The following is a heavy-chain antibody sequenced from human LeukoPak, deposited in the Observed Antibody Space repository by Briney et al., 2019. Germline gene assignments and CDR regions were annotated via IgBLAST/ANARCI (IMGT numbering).Heavy chain of an antibody. Sequence: ASVQVSCKASGYTFTGYYMHWVRQAPGQGLKWMGWINPNSGGTKHAQKFQGRVTMTRDTSISTAYMELSRLRSDDTAVYYCARGVGAPTLGAFDIWGQGTMVTVCS. CDR2: INPNSGGT. J-gene: IGHJ3*02. CDR3: ARGVGAPTLGAFDI. V-gene: IGHV1-2*02. D-gene: IGHD1-26*01. CDR1: GYTFTGYY.